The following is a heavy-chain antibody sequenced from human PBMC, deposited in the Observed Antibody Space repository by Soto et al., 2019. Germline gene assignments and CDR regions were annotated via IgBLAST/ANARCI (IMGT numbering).Heavy chain of an antibody. V-gene: IGHV1-24*01. CDR3: ATDSPTAARPFDY. D-gene: IGHD6-6*01. Sequence: ASVKVSGKVSGYTLTELSMHWVRQAPGKGLEWMGGFDPEDGETIYAQKFQGRVTMTEDTSTDTAYMELSSLRSEDTAVYYCATDSPTAARPFDYWGQGTLVTVSS. CDR2: FDPEDGET. CDR1: GYTLTELS. J-gene: IGHJ4*02.